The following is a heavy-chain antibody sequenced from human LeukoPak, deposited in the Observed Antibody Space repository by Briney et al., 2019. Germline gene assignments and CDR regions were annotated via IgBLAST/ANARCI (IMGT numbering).Heavy chain of an antibody. CDR2: IYPGDSDT. CDR3: ARREKGIAVAGTAHDAFDI. CDR1: GYSFTSYW. V-gene: IGHV5-51*03. D-gene: IGHD6-19*01. Sequence: GESLKISCKGSGYSFTSYWIGWVRQMPGKGLEWMGIIYPGDSDTRYSPSFQGQVTISADKSISTAYLQWSSLKASDTAMYYCARREKGIAVAGTAHDAFDIWGQGTMVTVSS. J-gene: IGHJ3*02.